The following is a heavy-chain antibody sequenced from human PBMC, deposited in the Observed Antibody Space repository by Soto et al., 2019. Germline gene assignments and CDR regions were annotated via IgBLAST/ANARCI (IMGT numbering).Heavy chain of an antibody. Sequence: QVQLVESGGGVVQPGRSLRLSCSVSGFTFSMYAMHWARQAPGKGLEWVAVTSSDGASKYYADSVKGRFTISRDNSKNTLFLQMNSLRPEDTAVYYVAKERLPRWEVADVWCQGTTVTVSS. CDR1: GFTFSMYA. CDR2: TSSDGASK. J-gene: IGHJ6*02. D-gene: IGHD1-26*01. CDR3: AKERLPRWEVADV. V-gene: IGHV3-30*04.